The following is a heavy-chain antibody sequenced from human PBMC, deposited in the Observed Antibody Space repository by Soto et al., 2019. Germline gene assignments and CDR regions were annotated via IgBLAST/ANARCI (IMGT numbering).Heavy chain of an antibody. CDR2: IINIFGTA. J-gene: IGHJ6*02. CDR3: ARGPYEFWSGYYRPDFHSGMDV. CDR1: GGTFSNHV. V-gene: IGHV1-69*12. Sequence: QVQLVQSGAEVKKPGSSVKVSCKASGGTFSNHVISWVRQAPGQGLEWMGGIINIFGTANYAQKFQGRVTITADESTSTAHMELGSLRSEDTAVYYCARGPYEFWSGYYRPDFHSGMDVWGQGTTVTVSS. D-gene: IGHD3-3*01.